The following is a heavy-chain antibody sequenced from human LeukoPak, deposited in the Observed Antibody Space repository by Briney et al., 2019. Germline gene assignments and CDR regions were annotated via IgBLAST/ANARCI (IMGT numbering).Heavy chain of an antibody. CDR1: GFTFSDYA. CDR2: ISYDGSNK. Sequence: GGSLRLSCAASGFTFSDYAMNWVRQAPGKGLEWVAVISYDGSNKYYADSVKGRFTTSRDNSKNTLYLQMNSLRGEDTAVYFCAKASVHVYYGMDVWGQGTTVTVSS. V-gene: IGHV3-30*18. CDR3: AKASVHVYYGMDV. D-gene: IGHD1-1*01. J-gene: IGHJ6*02.